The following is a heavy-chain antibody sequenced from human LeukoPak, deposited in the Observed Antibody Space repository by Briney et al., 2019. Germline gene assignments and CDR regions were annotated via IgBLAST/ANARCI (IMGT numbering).Heavy chain of an antibody. V-gene: IGHV4-30-4*08. Sequence: SETLSLTCTVSGGSISSGDYYWGWIPQPPGKGREGIGYIYYSRSTYYNPSLKSRVTISVDTSKNQFSLKLSSVTAADTAAYYCARIWRFYCSGGSCYHYYYYMDVWGKGTTVTVSS. CDR2: IYYSRST. CDR1: GGSISSGDYY. J-gene: IGHJ6*03. CDR3: ARIWRFYCSGGSCYHYYYYMDV. D-gene: IGHD2-15*01.